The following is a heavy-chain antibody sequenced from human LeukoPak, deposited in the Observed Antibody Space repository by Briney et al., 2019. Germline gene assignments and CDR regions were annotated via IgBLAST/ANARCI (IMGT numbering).Heavy chain of an antibody. Sequence: GRTPRLSRSASGFTFSSYAMNWVCQAPGKGLEWVSYISSSGGTIYYADSVKGRFTISRDNAKNSLYLQMNSLRAEDTAVYFCASVRQFVDYWGQGTLVTVSS. J-gene: IGHJ4*02. V-gene: IGHV3-48*03. D-gene: IGHD3-10*01. CDR3: ASVRQFVDY. CDR2: ISSSGGTI. CDR1: GFTFSSYA.